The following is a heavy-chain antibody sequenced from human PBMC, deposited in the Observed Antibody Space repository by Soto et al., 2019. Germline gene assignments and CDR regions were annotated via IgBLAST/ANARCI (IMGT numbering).Heavy chain of an antibody. D-gene: IGHD2-15*01. J-gene: IGHJ4*02. V-gene: IGHV1-2*04. CDR2: INPNRGGT. Sequence: GASVKVSGKASGYTFTGYYMHWVRRPPGKGLEGLGWINPNRGGTTYAQKFQGWVTMTRDTSLSPAYMELSRLRSEARDVYYWARGLGYCSGGRGSSGGNHLFVYSGRGTLVSVFS. CDR3: ARGLGYCSGGRGSSGGNHLFVY. CDR1: GYTFTGYY.